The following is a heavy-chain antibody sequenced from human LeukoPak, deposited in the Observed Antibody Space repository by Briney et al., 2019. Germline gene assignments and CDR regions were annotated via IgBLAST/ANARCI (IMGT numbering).Heavy chain of an antibody. CDR2: IYTSGST. CDR3: ARVWYDYVWGILDY. Sequence: KSSETLSLTCTVSGGSISSYYWSWIRQPAGKGLEWIGRIYTSGSTNYNPSLKSRVTMSVDTSKNQFSLKLSSVTAADTAVYYCARVWYDYVWGILDYWGQGTLVTVSS. J-gene: IGHJ4*02. CDR1: GGSISSYY. D-gene: IGHD3-16*01. V-gene: IGHV4-4*07.